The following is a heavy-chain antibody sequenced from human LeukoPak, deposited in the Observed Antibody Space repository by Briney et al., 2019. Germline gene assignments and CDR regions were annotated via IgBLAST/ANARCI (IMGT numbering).Heavy chain of an antibody. D-gene: IGHD2/OR15-2a*01. CDR3: ARHLNRPFYYYSYMDV. Sequence: SETLSLTCSVSGDSITSTSYYWGCIRQPPEKGLECIGSVYYTGGTYYSPSLKSRVTISVDTSKNQFSLKLSSVTAADTAVYYCARHLNRPFYYYSYMDVWGKGTTVIVSS. V-gene: IGHV4-39*01. J-gene: IGHJ6*03. CDR1: GDSITSTSYY. CDR2: VYYTGGT.